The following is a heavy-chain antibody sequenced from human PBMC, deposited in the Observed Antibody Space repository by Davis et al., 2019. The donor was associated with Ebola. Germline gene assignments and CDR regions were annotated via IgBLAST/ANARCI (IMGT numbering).Heavy chain of an antibody. Sequence: MPSETLSLTCVVSGGRISSDNWWTWVRQPPGKGLEWIGEVYHTGSTNYNPSLKSRVTISVDTSKNQFSLKLSSVTAADTAVYYCARKRRYCSSTSCYTNWFDPWGQGTLVTVSS. CDR2: VYHTGST. CDR1: GGRISSDNW. D-gene: IGHD2-2*01. CDR3: ARKRRYCSSTSCYTNWFDP. J-gene: IGHJ5*02. V-gene: IGHV4-4*02.